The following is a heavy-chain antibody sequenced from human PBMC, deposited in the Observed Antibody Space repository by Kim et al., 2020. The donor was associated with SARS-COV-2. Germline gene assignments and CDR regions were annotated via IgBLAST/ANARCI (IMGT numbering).Heavy chain of an antibody. CDR3: AREEVHGSGSYYPYYYYGMDV. CDR2: IYHSGST. V-gene: IGHV4-4*02. CDR1: GGSISSSNW. D-gene: IGHD3-10*01. J-gene: IGHJ6*02. Sequence: SETLSLTCAVSGGSISSSNWWSWVRQPPGKGLEWIGEIYHSGSTNYNPSLKSRVTISVDKSKNQFSLKLSSVTAADTAVYYCAREEVHGSGSYYPYYYYGMDVWGQGTTVTVSS.